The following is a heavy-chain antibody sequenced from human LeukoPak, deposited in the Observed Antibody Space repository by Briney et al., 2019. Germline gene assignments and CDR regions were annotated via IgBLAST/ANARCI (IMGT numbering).Heavy chain of an antibody. CDR1: GFTVSINY. D-gene: IGHD3-10*01. CDR3: ARTSVGSGSQSHDAFDI. Sequence: GGSLRLSCAASGFTVSINYMSWVRQAPGMGLEWVSIIYSDGSTYYADSMKDRFTISRDNSKNTLYLQVNTLRAEDTAVYYCARTSVGSGSQSHDAFDIWGQGTMVTVSS. J-gene: IGHJ3*02. V-gene: IGHV3-66*01. CDR2: IYSDGST.